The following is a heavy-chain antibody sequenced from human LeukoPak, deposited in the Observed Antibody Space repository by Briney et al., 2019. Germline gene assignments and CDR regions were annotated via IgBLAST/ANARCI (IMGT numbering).Heavy chain of an antibody. J-gene: IGHJ4*02. CDR3: ASGIVATMGYFDY. Sequence: PSETLSLTCTVSGGSISSYYWSWIRQPPGKGLEWIGYIYYSGSNNYNPSLKSRVTISVDTSKNQFSLKLSSVTAADTAVYYCASGIVATMGYFDYWGQGTLVTVSS. V-gene: IGHV4-59*01. D-gene: IGHD5-12*01. CDR1: GGSISSYY. CDR2: IYYSGSN.